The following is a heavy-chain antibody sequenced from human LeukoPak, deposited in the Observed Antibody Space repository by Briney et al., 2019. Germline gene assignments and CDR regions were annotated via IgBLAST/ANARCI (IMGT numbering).Heavy chain of an antibody. CDR3: ARRSWGGDFDY. Sequence: SSETLSLTCSVSGGSLSNYYWTWIRRPPGKGLEWIGYIYSSGSANYNPSLKSRVNISIDTSENQFSLKLSSVTAADTAVYYCARRSWGGDFDYWGQGALVTVSS. CDR2: IYSSGSA. J-gene: IGHJ4*02. CDR1: GGSLSNYY. V-gene: IGHV4-59*01. D-gene: IGHD3-16*01.